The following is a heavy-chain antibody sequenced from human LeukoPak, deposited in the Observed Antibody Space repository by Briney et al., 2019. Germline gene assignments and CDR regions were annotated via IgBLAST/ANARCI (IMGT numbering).Heavy chain of an antibody. CDR3: ARGGYSFGPFDP. V-gene: IGHV6-1*01. CDR2: TYQRSNWYN. Sequence: SQTLSLTCAISGDRFANNYAAWNWIRRSPSRGLEWLGRTYQRSNWYNDYAVSVKSRITIRPDTSKNQFSLQLNSVAPDDTAVYYCARGGYSFGPFDPWGQGTLVTVSS. D-gene: IGHD5-18*01. CDR1: GDRFANNYAA. J-gene: IGHJ5*02.